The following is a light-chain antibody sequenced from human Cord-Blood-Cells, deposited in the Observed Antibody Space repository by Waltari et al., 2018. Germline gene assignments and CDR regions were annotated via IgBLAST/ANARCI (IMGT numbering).Light chain of an antibody. V-gene: IGKV3-20*01. CDR3: QQYGSSPFT. Sequence: EIVLTQSPGTLSLSPAERATLSCRASQSVRSSYLAWYQQKPGQAPRLLIYGASSRATGIPDRFSGSGSGTDFTLTISRLEPEDFAVYYCQQYGSSPFTFGPGTKVDIK. J-gene: IGKJ3*01. CDR1: QSVRSSY. CDR2: GAS.